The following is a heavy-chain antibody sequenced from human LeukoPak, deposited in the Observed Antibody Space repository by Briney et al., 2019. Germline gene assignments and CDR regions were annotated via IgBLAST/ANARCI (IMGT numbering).Heavy chain of an antibody. CDR1: GGSISSYY. D-gene: IGHD3-16*02. CDR2: IYYSGST. Sequence: SETLSLTCTVSGGSISSYYWSWIRQPPGKGLEWIGYIYYSGSTNYNPSLKSRVTMSVDTSKNQFSLKLRSVTAADTAVYYCARVIAVITYYYYVDVWGKGTTVTVSS. V-gene: IGHV4-59*12. J-gene: IGHJ6*03. CDR3: ARVIAVITYYYYVDV.